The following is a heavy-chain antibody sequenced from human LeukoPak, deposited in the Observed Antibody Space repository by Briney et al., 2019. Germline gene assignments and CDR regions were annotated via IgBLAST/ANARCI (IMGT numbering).Heavy chain of an antibody. CDR1: GGSISSSSYY. Sequence: SETLSLTCTVSGGSISSSSYYWGWIRQPPGKGLEWIGSFYYSGSSYYNPSLKSRVTISVDTSKNQFSLKLSSVTAADTAVYYCTGGLHDSSGRFPFDYWGQGTLVTVSS. V-gene: IGHV4-39*01. J-gene: IGHJ4*02. D-gene: IGHD6-19*01. CDR3: TGGLHDSSGRFPFDY. CDR2: FYYSGSS.